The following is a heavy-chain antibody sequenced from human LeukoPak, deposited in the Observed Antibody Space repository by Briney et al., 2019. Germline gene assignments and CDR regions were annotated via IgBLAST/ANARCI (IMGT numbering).Heavy chain of an antibody. CDR2: ISSSSSYI. Sequence: GGSLRLSCAASGFTFSSYSMNWVRQAPGKGLEWVSSISSSSSYIYYADSVKGRFTISRDNAKNSLYLQMNSLRVEDTAVYYCARITPQRWFDPWGQGTLVTVSS. CDR3: ARITPQRWFDP. V-gene: IGHV3-21*01. D-gene: IGHD3-16*01. CDR1: GFTFSSYS. J-gene: IGHJ5*02.